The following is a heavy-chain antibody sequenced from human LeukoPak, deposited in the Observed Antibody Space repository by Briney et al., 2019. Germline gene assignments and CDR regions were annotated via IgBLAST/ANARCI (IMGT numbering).Heavy chain of an antibody. V-gene: IGHV4-39*01. CDR3: ARSDSYVWGSYRYCHFDY. CDR2: IYYSGST. Sequence: SETLSLTCTVSGGSISSSSYYWGWIRQPPGKGLEWIGCIYYSGSTYYNPSLKSRVTISVDTSKNQFSLKLSSVTAADTAVYYCARSDSYVWGSYRYCHFDYWGQGTLVTVSS. CDR1: GGSISSSSYY. D-gene: IGHD3-16*02. J-gene: IGHJ4*02.